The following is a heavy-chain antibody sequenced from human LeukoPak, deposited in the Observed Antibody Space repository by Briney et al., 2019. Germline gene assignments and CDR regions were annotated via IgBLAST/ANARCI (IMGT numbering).Heavy chain of an antibody. Sequence: ASVKVSCKASGYTFTSYYMHWVRQAPGQGLEWMGIINPSGGSTSYAQKFQGRVTMTRDTSTSTVYMELSSLRSEDTAVYYCAVVRFAKTFFDYWGQGTLVTVSS. D-gene: IGHD4-23*01. CDR1: GYTFTSYY. CDR2: INPSGGST. J-gene: IGHJ4*02. V-gene: IGHV1-46*01. CDR3: AVVRFAKTFFDY.